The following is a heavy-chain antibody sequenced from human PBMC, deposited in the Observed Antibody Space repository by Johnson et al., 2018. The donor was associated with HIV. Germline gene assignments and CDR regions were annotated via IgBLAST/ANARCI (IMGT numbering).Heavy chain of an antibody. D-gene: IGHD5-12*01. CDR3: AKDGDWDTVAHAFDI. J-gene: IGHJ3*02. CDR1: GFIFSSYG. Sequence: QVQLVESGGGVVQPGRSRRLSCAASGFIFSSYGMHWVRQAPGKGLEWVAFIRYDGSNKYYADSVKGRFTISRDSSKNTLYLQMNSLRAEDTAVYYCAKDGDWDTVAHAFDIWGQGTMVTVSS. CDR2: IRYDGSNK. V-gene: IGHV3-30*02.